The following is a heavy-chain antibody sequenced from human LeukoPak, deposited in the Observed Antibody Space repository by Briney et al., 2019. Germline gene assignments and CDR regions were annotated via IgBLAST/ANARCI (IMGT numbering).Heavy chain of an antibody. V-gene: IGHV4-38-2*01. CDR1: GFTFSSYE. D-gene: IGHD1-14*01. Sequence: LRLSCAASGFTFSSYEMNWVRQAPGKGLEWIGTIYHSGTTYYNPSLKSRVTISVDTSKNQFSLNLNSVTAADTAMYYCARAHRGYVTSYNQYYYHMDVWSKGTTVTVS. J-gene: IGHJ6*03. CDR3: ARAHRGYVTSYNQYYYHMDV. CDR2: IYHSGTT.